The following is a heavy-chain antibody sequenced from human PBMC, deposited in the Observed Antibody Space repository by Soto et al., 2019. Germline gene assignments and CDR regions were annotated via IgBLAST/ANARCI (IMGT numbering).Heavy chain of an antibody. D-gene: IGHD3-22*01. CDR3: VRGGHYYDSNGLDAFDI. J-gene: IGHJ3*02. V-gene: IGHV3-74*01. Sequence: EVQLVESGGDLVQPGGSLRLSCVVSRFTFSNYWMHWVRQVPGKGLVWVSRINIDGTSTDYADSVKGRFTISRDNAKNTLYLQMNSLRAEDTAVYYCVRGGHYYDSNGLDAFDIWGQGTMVTVSS. CDR1: RFTFSNYW. CDR2: INIDGTST.